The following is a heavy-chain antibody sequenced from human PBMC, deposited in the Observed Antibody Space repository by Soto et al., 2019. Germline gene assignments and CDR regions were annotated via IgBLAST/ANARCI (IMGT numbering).Heavy chain of an antibody. J-gene: IGHJ5*02. V-gene: IGHV1-18*01. Sequence: GASVKVSCKASGYTFTSYGISWVRQAPGQGLEWMGWISAYNGNTNYAQKLQGRVTMTTDTSTSTAYMELRSLRSDDTAVYYCARALDCSGGSCPNWFDPWGQGTLVTVSS. D-gene: IGHD2-15*01. CDR2: ISAYNGNT. CDR1: GYTFTSYG. CDR3: ARALDCSGGSCPNWFDP.